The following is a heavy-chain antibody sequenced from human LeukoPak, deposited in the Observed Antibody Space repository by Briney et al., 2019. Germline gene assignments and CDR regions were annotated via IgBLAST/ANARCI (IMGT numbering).Heavy chain of an antibody. CDR1: GNTFTSED. CDR2: MKPDSGDT. D-gene: IGHD3/OR15-3a*01. V-gene: IGHV1-8*01. Sequence: ASVKVSCKASGNTFTSEDINWVRQAPRQGLEWMGWMKPDSGDTGYAQMFQGRVSMTTNTSIGTVYMELSSLTSEDTAVYYCAGGLGLDGPFEYWGQGTLVTVSS. J-gene: IGHJ4*02. CDR3: AGGLGLDGPFEY.